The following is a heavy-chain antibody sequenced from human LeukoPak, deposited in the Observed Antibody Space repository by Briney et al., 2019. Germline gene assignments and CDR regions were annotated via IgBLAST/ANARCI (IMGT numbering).Heavy chain of an antibody. CDR1: GFTFNRYA. J-gene: IGHJ4*02. CDR2: ISYDGSYK. D-gene: IGHD3-9*01. Sequence: PGGSLRLSCAASGFTFNRYAMHWVRQAPGKGLEWVAVISYDGSYKYYADSVKGRFTISRDNSKNTLYLQMNSLRAEDTAVYYCAKDYDILTGYSWWGQGTLVTVSS. V-gene: IGHV3-30*04. CDR3: AKDYDILTGYSW.